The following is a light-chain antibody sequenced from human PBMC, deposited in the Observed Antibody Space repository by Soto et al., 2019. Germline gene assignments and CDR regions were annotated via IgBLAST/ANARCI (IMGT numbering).Light chain of an antibody. CDR3: QQLFRYPLA. CDR1: EGIVNY. J-gene: IGKJ5*01. CDR2: GAS. V-gene: IGKV1-9*01. Sequence: IQLTQSPSSLSASVGDRVIITCRASEGIVNYLAWYQHRPGKAPKLLIYGASTLQDGVPSRFIGSGSGTDFTLTISNLQPEDFATYHCQQLFRYPLAFGQGTRLEMK.